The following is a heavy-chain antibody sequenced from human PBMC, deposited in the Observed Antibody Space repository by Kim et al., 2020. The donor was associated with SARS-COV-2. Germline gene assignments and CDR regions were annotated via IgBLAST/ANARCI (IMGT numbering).Heavy chain of an antibody. D-gene: IGHD3-3*01. J-gene: IGHJ4*02. CDR2: ISAYNGNT. V-gene: IGHV1-18*01. Sequence: ASVKVSCKASGYTFTSYGISWVRQAPGQGLEWMGWISAYNGNTNYAQKLQGRVTMTTDTSTSTAYMELRSLRSDDTAVYYCAREGDITIFGVVIQPGGYFDYWGQGTLVTVSS. CDR1: GYTFTSYG. CDR3: AREGDITIFGVVIQPGGYFDY.